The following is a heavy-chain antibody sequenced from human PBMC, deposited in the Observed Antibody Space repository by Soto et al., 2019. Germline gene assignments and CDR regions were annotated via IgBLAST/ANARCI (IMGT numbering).Heavy chain of an antibody. Sequence: EVQLVESGGGLVQPGGSLRLSCVASGFTFSSYWMSWVRQAPGKGLEWVANIKQDGGGKYYVDSVKGRFTISRDNTKNSLYLRMSSLRADDTAVYYCVRGEGSGHYYYGMDVWGQGTTVTFSS. D-gene: IGHD2-8*02. CDR1: GFTFSSYW. CDR3: VRGEGSGHYYYGMDV. J-gene: IGHJ6*02. V-gene: IGHV3-7*04. CDR2: IKQDGGGK.